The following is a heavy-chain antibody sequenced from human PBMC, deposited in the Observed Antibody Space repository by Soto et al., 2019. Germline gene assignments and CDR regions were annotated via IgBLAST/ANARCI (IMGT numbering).Heavy chain of an antibody. CDR2: IYYSGST. J-gene: IGHJ4*02. CDR3: ARDGDSSSLDY. CDR1: GGSVSSGSYY. V-gene: IGHV4-61*01. D-gene: IGHD6-6*01. Sequence: SETLSLTCTVSGGSVSSGSYYWSWIRQPPGKGLEWIGYIYYSGSTNYNPSLKSRVTISVDTSKNQFSLKLSSVTAADTAVYYCARDGDSSSLDYWGQGTLVTVSS.